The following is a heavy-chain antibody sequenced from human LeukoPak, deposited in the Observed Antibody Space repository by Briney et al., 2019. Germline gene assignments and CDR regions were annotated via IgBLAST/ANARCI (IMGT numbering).Heavy chain of an antibody. CDR3: AKDLELRYFDWLGNAFDI. D-gene: IGHD3-9*01. Sequence: PGGSLRLSCAASGFTFSSYAMSWVRQAPGKGLEWVSAISGSGGSTYYADSVKGRFTISRDNSKNTLYLQMNSLRAEDTAVYYCAKDLELRYFDWLGNAFDIWGQGTMVTVSS. CDR2: ISGSGGST. V-gene: IGHV3-23*01. CDR1: GFTFSSYA. J-gene: IGHJ3*02.